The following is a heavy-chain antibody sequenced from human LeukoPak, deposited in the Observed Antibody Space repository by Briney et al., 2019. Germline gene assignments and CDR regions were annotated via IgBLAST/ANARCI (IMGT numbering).Heavy chain of an antibody. CDR1: GFTFSSHW. CDR3: ARGYYYESSAGDY. D-gene: IGHD3-22*01. Sequence: GGSQRLSCAASGFTFSSHWMHWVSQTPGKGLVWVSRIKGDGISTSYADSVKGRFTISRDNAKNTLYLQMNSLRAEDTAVYYCARGYYYESSAGDYWGQGTLVTVTS. V-gene: IGHV3-74*01. CDR2: IKGDGIST. J-gene: IGHJ4*02.